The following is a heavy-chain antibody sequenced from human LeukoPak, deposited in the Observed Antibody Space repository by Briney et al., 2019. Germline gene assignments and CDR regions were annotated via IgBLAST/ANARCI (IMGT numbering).Heavy chain of an antibody. J-gene: IGHJ4*02. CDR2: IYSGGST. CDR3: ARAQWQGGYYFDY. Sequence: PGGSLSLSCAASGFTVSSNYMSWVRQAPGKGLEWVSVIYSGGSTYYADSVKGRFTISRDNSKNTLYLQMNRLRAEDTAVYYCARAQWQGGYYFDYWGQGTLVTVSS. V-gene: IGHV3-53*01. CDR1: GFTVSSNY. D-gene: IGHD6-19*01.